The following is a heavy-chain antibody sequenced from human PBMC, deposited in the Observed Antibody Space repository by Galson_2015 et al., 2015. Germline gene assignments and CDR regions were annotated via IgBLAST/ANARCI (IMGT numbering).Heavy chain of an antibody. CDR2: ISSSSSYI. J-gene: IGHJ5*02. Sequence: SLRLSCAASGFTFSSYSMNWVRQAPGKGLEWVSSISSSSSYIYYADSVKGRFTISRDNAKNSLYLQMNSLRAEDTAVYYCAREAIAVAGTWAVDEFNWFDPWGQGTLVTVSP. D-gene: IGHD6-19*01. V-gene: IGHV3-21*01. CDR1: GFTFSSYS. CDR3: AREAIAVAGTWAVDEFNWFDP.